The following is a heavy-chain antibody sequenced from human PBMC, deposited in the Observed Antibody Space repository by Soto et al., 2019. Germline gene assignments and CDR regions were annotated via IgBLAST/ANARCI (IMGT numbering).Heavy chain of an antibody. CDR3: ERSFAWTQHHSFDL. V-gene: IGHV5-51*01. D-gene: IGHD1-1*01. Sequence: GESLKISCKGSGYSFTSYWIGWVRQMPGKGLEWMVGIYPGASDTRYRPPSPGQVTSTTDKSISTAHLPWSSLTASATAMYYGERSFAWTQHHSFDLWGQGTMVTASS. CDR2: IYPGASDT. CDR1: GYSFTSYW. J-gene: IGHJ3*01.